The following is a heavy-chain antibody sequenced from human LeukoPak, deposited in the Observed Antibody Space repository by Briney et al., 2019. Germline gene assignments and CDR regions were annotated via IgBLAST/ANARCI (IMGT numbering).Heavy chain of an antibody. CDR1: GFIFNNYG. J-gene: IGHJ5*02. CDR2: ISNDGGGT. Sequence: GGSLRLSCAASGFIFNNYGLIWVRQAPGKGLEWVSAISNDGGGTNYADFVKGRFTISRDNSKNTLFLQMNSLGAEDTALYYCAKGSSGYFVDLWGQGTLVTVSS. CDR3: AKGSSGYFVDL. V-gene: IGHV3-23*01. D-gene: IGHD3-22*01.